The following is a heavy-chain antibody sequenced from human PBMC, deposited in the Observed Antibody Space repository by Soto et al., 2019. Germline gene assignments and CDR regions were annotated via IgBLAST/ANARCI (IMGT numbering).Heavy chain of an antibody. Sequence: SETLSLTCAVYGGSGGSFSGYYWSWIRQPPGKGLEWIGEINHSGSTNYNPSLKSRVTISVDTSKNQFSLKLSSVTAADTAVYYCARGGPVLRYFDWLQDGPGFKGPNWFDPWGQGTLVTVSS. CDR2: INHSGST. CDR1: GGSGGSFSGYY. J-gene: IGHJ5*02. D-gene: IGHD3-9*01. CDR3: ARGGPVLRYFDWLQDGPGFKGPNWFDP. V-gene: IGHV4-34*01.